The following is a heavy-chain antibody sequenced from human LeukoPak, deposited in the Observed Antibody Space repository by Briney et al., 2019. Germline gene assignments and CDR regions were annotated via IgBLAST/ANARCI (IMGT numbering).Heavy chain of an antibody. V-gene: IGHV4-30-4*08. Sequence: PSETLSLTCAVYGGSFSGYYWSWIRQPPGKGLEWIGYIYSSGSTSYNPSLKSRVTISLDTSKNQFSLKLSSVTAADTAVYYCARLREYAFDIWGQGTMVTVSS. D-gene: IGHD3-10*01. CDR1: GGSFSGYY. CDR2: IYSSGST. J-gene: IGHJ3*02. CDR3: ARLREYAFDI.